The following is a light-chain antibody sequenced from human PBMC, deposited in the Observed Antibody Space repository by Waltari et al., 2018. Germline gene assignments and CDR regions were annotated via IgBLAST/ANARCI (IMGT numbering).Light chain of an antibody. Sequence: DIQMTQSPSSLSASVGDYVSITCRTSQSVSTSLNWYRQQAWRPPKLLIYSASTLQSGVPRRFRGSGSGTDFTLTITGLEPEDFATYYCHQTDSAPETFGQGTKVEV. V-gene: IGKV1-39*01. J-gene: IGKJ1*01. CDR3: HQTDSAPET. CDR2: SAS. CDR1: QSVSTS.